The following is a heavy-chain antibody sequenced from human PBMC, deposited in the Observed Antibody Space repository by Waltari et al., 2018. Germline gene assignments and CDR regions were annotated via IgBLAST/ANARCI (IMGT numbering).Heavy chain of an antibody. CDR1: GYIFTNYA. CDR2: SKTKTGNP. Sequence: QVQLVQSGSELKKPGASVKVSCKASGYIFTNYAMNWVRQAPGQGREWMGWSKTKTGNPTDSQGCRGRVGFSFDTSVSTASLQSSSLKAEDTAVYYCARGIQLWGRGSWYFDNWGQGTLVTVSS. J-gene: IGHJ4*02. D-gene: IGHD3-16*01. V-gene: IGHV7-4-1*02. CDR3: ARGIQLWGRGSWYFDN.